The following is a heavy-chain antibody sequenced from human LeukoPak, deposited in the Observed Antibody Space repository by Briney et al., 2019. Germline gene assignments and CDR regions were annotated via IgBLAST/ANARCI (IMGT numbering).Heavy chain of an antibody. Sequence: SETLSLTCTVSGGSISRYYWSWIRQPPGKGLEWIGYINYSGSTNYNPSLRSRVTISVDTSKNQFSLKLSSVTAADTAVYYCARGLAAAGTYYFDYWGQGTLVTVSS. CDR3: ARGLAAAGTYYFDY. V-gene: IGHV4-59*12. CDR1: GGSISRYY. CDR2: INYSGST. J-gene: IGHJ4*02. D-gene: IGHD6-13*01.